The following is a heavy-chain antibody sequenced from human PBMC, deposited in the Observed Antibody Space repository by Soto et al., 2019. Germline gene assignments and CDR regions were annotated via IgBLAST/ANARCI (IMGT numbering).Heavy chain of an antibody. J-gene: IGHJ5*02. CDR3: ARGGDISGRGGGFSWFDP. Sequence: QVQLQESGPGLVKPSGTLSLTCVVSGGSITSGHWWSWVRQPPGKGLEWVGEIIHRGSTSYNASLKGRATISLDTSNNHFSLTLSSVTAADTATYYCARGGDISGRGGGFSWFDPWGQGTLVTVSS. D-gene: IGHD6-19*01. CDR1: GGSITSGHW. V-gene: IGHV4-4*02. CDR2: IIHRGST.